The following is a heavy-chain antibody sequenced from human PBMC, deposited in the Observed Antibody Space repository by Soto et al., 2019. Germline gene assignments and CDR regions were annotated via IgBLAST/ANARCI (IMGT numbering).Heavy chain of an antibody. V-gene: IGHV3-53*01. Sequence: PGGSLRLSCAASGFTVSSNYMSWVRQAPGKGLEWVSVIYSGGSTYYADSVKGRFTISRDNSKNTLYLQMNSLRAEDTAVYYCAKDVISGDGFWLMDHRGQGTLVTVSS. J-gene: IGHJ4*02. CDR1: GFTVSSNY. D-gene: IGHD2-21*02. CDR3: AKDVISGDGFWLMDH. CDR2: IYSGGST.